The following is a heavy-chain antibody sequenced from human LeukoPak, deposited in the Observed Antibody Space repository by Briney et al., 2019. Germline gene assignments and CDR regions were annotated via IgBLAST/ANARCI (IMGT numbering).Heavy chain of an antibody. Sequence: GGSLRLSCAASGFAFSSYAMNWVRQAPGKGLEWVSAITGSGDTTHYADSVKGRFTISRDSSKNTLYLQMNSLRGDDTAVYYCAKGRIAVADTPFDYWGQGTLVTVSS. CDR1: GFAFSSYA. CDR2: ITGSGDTT. CDR3: AKGRIAVADTPFDY. J-gene: IGHJ4*02. D-gene: IGHD6-19*01. V-gene: IGHV3-23*01.